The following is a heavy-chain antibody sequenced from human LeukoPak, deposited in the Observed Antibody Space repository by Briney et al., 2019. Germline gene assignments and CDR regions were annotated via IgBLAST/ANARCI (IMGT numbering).Heavy chain of an antibody. CDR1: GFTFDDYA. V-gene: IGHV3-9*01. CDR2: ISWNSGSI. D-gene: IGHD2-2*01. CDR3: ARDPVVPATTTYGMDV. Sequence: GGSLRLSCAASGFTFDDYAMHWVRQAPGKGLEWVSGISWNSGSIGYADSVKGRFTISRDNAKNSLYLQMNSLRAEDTAVYYCARDPVVPATTTYGMDVRGQGTTVTVSS. J-gene: IGHJ6*02.